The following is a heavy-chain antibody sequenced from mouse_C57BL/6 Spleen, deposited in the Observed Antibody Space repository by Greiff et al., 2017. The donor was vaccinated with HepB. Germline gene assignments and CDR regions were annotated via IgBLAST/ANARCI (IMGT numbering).Heavy chain of an antibody. CDR2: IYPGSGNT. CDR1: GYTFTDYY. V-gene: IGHV1-76*01. D-gene: IGHD1-1*01. Sequence: QVQLQQSGAELVRPGASVKLSCKASGYTFTDYYINWVKQRPGQGLEWIARIYPGSGNTYYNEKFKGKATLTAEKSSSTAYMQLSSLTSEDSAVYLCARSGTTELAYWGQGTLVTVSA. CDR3: ARSGTTELAY. J-gene: IGHJ3*01.